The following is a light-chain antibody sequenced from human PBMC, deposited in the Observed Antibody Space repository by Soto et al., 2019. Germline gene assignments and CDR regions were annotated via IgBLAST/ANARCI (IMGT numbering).Light chain of an antibody. CDR1: SSDGGSYNL. CDR2: EGS. J-gene: IGLJ2*01. V-gene: IGLV2-23*01. Sequence: QSALTQPASVSGSPGQSITISCTGTSSDGGSYNLVSWYQQHPGKAPKLMIYEGSKRPSGVSNRFSGSKSGNTASLTISGLQAEDEADYYCCSYAGSSIVVFGGGTQLTVL. CDR3: CSYAGSSIVV.